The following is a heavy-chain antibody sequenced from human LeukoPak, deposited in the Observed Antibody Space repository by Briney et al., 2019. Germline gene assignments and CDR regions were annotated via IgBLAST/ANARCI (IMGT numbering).Heavy chain of an antibody. Sequence: SVKVSCKASGYTFTSYGISWVRQAPGQGLEWMGGIIPIFGTANYAQKFQGRVTITADESTSTAYMELSSLRSEDTAVYYCARDTVGATDYWGQGTLVTVSS. J-gene: IGHJ4*02. V-gene: IGHV1-69*13. CDR1: GYTFTSYG. D-gene: IGHD1-26*01. CDR3: ARDTVGATDY. CDR2: IIPIFGTA.